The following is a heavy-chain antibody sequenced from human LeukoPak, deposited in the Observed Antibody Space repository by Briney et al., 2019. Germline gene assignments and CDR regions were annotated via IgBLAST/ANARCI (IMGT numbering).Heavy chain of an antibody. V-gene: IGHV3-21*01. Sequence: GGSLRLSCAVSGFTFSNFWMSWVRQAPGKGLEWVSSISSSSSYIYYADSVKGRFTISRDNAKNSLYLQMNSLRAEDTAVYYCARDVGALSWDWGQGTLVTVSS. CDR3: ARDVGALSWD. D-gene: IGHD1-26*01. CDR2: ISSSSSYI. J-gene: IGHJ4*02. CDR1: GFTFSNFW.